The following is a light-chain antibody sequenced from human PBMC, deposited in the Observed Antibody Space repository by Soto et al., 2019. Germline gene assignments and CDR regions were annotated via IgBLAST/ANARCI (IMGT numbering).Light chain of an antibody. CDR3: QQSYSTPGGVT. J-gene: IGKJ3*01. CDR2: SAS. CDR1: QSISSY. V-gene: IGKV1-39*01. Sequence: GDRVTITCRASQSISSYLNWYQQKPGKAPKLLIYSASSLQSGVPSRFSGSGSETDFTLTISSLQPEDCATYYCQQSYSTPGGVTFGHGTKVDIK.